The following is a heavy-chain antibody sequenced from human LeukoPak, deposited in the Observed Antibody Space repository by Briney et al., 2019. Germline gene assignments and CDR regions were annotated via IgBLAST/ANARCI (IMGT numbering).Heavy chain of an antibody. CDR3: ARERGSLLFDY. J-gene: IGHJ4*02. Sequence: GRSLRLSCAASGFTFSSYAMHWVRQAPGKGLEWVAVISYDGSNKYYADSVKGRFTISRDNSKNTLYLQMNSLRAEDTAVYYCARERGSLLFDYWGQGPLVTVSS. V-gene: IGHV3-30-3*01. CDR2: ISYDGSNK. D-gene: IGHD1-26*01. CDR1: GFTFSSYA.